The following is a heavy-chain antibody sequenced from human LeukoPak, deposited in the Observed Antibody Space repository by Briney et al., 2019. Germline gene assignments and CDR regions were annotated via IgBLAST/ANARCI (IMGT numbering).Heavy chain of an antibody. J-gene: IGHJ6*03. CDR1: GFTLSTYT. CDR2: IYSGAST. CDR3: ARGLSSGWFNYYYMDV. V-gene: IGHV3-53*01. Sequence: PGGSLRLSRAASGFTLSTYTMNWARQPPGKGLEWVSVIYSGASTYYADSVKGRFTISRDNSKNTLYLQMNSLRAEDTAVYYCARGLSSGWFNYYYMDVWGKGTTVTISS. D-gene: IGHD6-19*01.